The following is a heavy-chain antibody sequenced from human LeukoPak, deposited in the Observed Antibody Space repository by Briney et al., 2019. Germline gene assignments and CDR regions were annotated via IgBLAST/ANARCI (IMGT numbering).Heavy chain of an antibody. CDR3: ARVQRGIAVALDY. V-gene: IGHV3-48*03. Sequence: PGGSLRLSCAASGFTFSSYEMNWVRQAPGKGLEWVSYISTTGSSKYYADSVKGRFTISRDNVKNLLYLQMNSLRAEDTAVYYCARVQRGIAVALDYWGQGTLATVSS. J-gene: IGHJ4*02. D-gene: IGHD6-19*01. CDR1: GFTFSSYE. CDR2: ISTTGSSK.